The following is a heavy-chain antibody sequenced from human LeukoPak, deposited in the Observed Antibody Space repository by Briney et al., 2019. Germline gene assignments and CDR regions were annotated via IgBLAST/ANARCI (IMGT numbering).Heavy chain of an antibody. J-gene: IGHJ3*02. D-gene: IGHD3-3*01. V-gene: IGHV4-34*01. Sequence: PSETLSLTCVVYGGSFSGYYWTWIRQPPGKGLECIGEINDSGSSNYNPSLKSRITMSVDTSDNQISLKLSSVTAADTAVYYCARGGRITLFGVVIMRAFDIWGQGTMVTVSS. CDR2: INDSGSS. CDR1: GGSFSGYY. CDR3: ARGGRITLFGVVIMRAFDI.